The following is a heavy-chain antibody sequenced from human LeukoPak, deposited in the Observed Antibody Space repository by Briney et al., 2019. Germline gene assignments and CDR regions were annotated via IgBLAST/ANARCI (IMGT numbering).Heavy chain of an antibody. CDR3: ARQPSGAIVGASIDY. CDR1: GFTFSSYI. D-gene: IGHD1-26*01. J-gene: IGHJ4*02. CDR2: ISSSSSYI. Sequence: GGSLRLSCAASGFTFSSYIMNWVRQAPGKGLEWVSSISSSSSYIYYADSVKGRFTISRDNAKNSLYLQMNSLRAEDTAVYYCARQPSGAIVGASIDYWGQGTLVTVSS. V-gene: IGHV3-21*01.